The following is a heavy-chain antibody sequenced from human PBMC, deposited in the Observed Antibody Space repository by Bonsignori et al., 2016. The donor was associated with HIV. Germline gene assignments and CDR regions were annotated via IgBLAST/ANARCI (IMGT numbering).Heavy chain of an antibody. D-gene: IGHD6-6*01. Sequence: RQAPGKALEWLAHIFSHDEKSYSTSLKNRLTISKDTSKSQVVLTMTDMDPVDTATYYCARMVEYSSSPFDYWGQGTLVTVSS. J-gene: IGHJ4*02. V-gene: IGHV2-26*02. CDR3: ARMVEYSSSPFDY. CDR2: IFSHDEK.